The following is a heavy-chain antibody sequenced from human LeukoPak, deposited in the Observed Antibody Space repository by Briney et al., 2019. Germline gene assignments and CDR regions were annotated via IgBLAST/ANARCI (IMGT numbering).Heavy chain of an antibody. CDR1: GFTFSSYS. CDR3: ARAYDSSGYPWAFDI. D-gene: IGHD3-22*01. CDR2: ISSSSSYI. Sequence: GGSLRLSCAASGFTFSSYSMNWVRQAPGKGLEWVSSISSSSSYIYYADSVKGRFTISRDNAKNPLYLQMNSLRAEDTAVYYCARAYDSSGYPWAFDIWGQGTMVTVSS. V-gene: IGHV3-21*01. J-gene: IGHJ3*02.